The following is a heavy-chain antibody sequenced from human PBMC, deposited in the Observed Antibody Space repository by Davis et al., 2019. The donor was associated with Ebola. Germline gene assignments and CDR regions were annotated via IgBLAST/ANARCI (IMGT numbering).Heavy chain of an antibody. CDR2: VTGSGGGT. CDR3: AKGGSGWPSDYSYGLGV. Sequence: GGSLRLSCAASGFTFSSYAMTWARQAPGKGLEWVSAVTGSGGGTYYADSVKGRFTISRDNSKNTLYLQMNSLRVDDTAVYYCAKGGSGWPSDYSYGLGVWGKGTTVTVSS. D-gene: IGHD6-19*01. V-gene: IGHV3-23*01. J-gene: IGHJ6*04. CDR1: GFTFSSYA.